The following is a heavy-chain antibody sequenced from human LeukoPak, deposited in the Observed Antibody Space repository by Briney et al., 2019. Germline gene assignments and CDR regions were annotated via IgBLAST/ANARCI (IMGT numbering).Heavy chain of an antibody. Sequence: KPGGSLRLSCAASGFTFSSYSMNWVRRAPGKGLEWVSSISSSSSYIYYADSVKGRFTISRDNAKNSLYLQMNSLRAEDTAVYYCARGRGYQLRPLDYWGQGTLVTVSS. D-gene: IGHD2-2*01. J-gene: IGHJ4*02. CDR3: ARGRGYQLRPLDY. V-gene: IGHV3-21*01. CDR1: GFTFSSYS. CDR2: ISSSSSYI.